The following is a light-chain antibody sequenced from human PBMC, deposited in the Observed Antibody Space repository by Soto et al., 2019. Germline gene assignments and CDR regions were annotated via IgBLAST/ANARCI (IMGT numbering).Light chain of an antibody. J-gene: IGLJ3*02. V-gene: IGLV2-14*01. CDR2: DVS. CDR1: SSDVGTYNY. Sequence: QSALTQPASVSGSPGQSITISCTGTSSDVGTYNYVSWYQHRPGKAPKLMIYDVSYRPSGVSNRFSGSKSANTASLTISGLQAEDEADYYCSSYTTSNTQVFGGGTKLTAL. CDR3: SSYTTSNTQV.